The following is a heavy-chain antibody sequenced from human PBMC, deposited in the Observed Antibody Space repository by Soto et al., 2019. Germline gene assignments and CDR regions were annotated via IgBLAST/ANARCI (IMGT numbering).Heavy chain of an antibody. D-gene: IGHD3-22*01. J-gene: IGHJ4*02. V-gene: IGHV1-2*02. CDR2: IGPESGAT. CDR3: GRGRSAYYRPDY. CDR1: GYTFTGHY. Sequence: ASVKVSCKASGYTFTGHYIHWVRQAPEQGPEWMGEIGPESGATRYAQRFQGRVTMTRDMSITTVYMELNNLSPDDTAVYYCGRGRSAYYRPDYWGQGTLVTVSS.